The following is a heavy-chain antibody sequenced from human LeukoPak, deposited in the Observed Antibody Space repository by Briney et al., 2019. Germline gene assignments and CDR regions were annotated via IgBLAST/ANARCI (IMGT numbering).Heavy chain of an antibody. J-gene: IGHJ4*02. Sequence: GSLRLSCAASGFTFSSYSMNWVRQAPGKGLEWVSSISSSSSYIYYADSVKGRFTISRDNAKNSLYLQMNSLRAEDTAVYYCARAECSGGSCYFDYWGQGTLVTVSS. CDR3: ARAECSGGSCYFDY. CDR1: GFTFSSYS. CDR2: ISSSSSYI. V-gene: IGHV3-21*01. D-gene: IGHD2-15*01.